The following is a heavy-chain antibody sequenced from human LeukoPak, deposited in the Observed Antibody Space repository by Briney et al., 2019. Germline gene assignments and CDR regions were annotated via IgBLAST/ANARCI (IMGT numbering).Heavy chain of an antibody. D-gene: IGHD3-22*01. Sequence: ASVKVSCKASGYTFTSYGISWVRQAPGQGLEWMGWISAYNGNTNYAQKLQGRVTMTTDTSTSTVYMELRRLRSDDTAVYYCARVRDYYDTSAYYFVYWGQGTLVTVSS. CDR2: ISAYNGNT. J-gene: IGHJ4*02. V-gene: IGHV1-18*01. CDR1: GYTFTSYG. CDR3: ARVRDYYDTSAYYFVY.